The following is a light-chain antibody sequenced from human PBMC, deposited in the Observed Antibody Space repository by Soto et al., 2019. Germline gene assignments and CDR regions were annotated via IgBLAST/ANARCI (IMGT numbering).Light chain of an antibody. CDR1: SSDIGIYNF. V-gene: IGLV2-14*01. Sequence: QSVLTQPASVSGSPGQSITISCSGTSSDIGIYNFVSWYQHFPGKAPKLLIYEVSNRPSGVSNRFSGSKSGNTASLTISGLQADDAADYYCSSYSGSSTLVLFGGGTKLTVL. CDR2: EVS. CDR3: SSYSGSSTLVL. J-gene: IGLJ2*01.